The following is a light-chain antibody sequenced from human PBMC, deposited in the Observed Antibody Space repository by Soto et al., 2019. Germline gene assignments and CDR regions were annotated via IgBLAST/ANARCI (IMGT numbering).Light chain of an antibody. V-gene: IGLV2-14*03. Sequence: QRALTQPARGFAYAGQSSAILCKETDSDIGGYDHVSWYQQPPGKAPNLLIYDVTNRPSGVSSRFSGSKARRTASLTISGLQTEHEADYSCSSHTTSTALLFGTGTKVTVL. CDR3: SSHTTSTALL. J-gene: IGLJ1*01. CDR1: DSDIGGYDH. CDR2: DVT.